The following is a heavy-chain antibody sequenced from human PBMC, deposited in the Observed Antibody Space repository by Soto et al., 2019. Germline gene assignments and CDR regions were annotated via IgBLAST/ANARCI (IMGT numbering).Heavy chain of an antibody. CDR3: ATERGLIVGATAAFQH. CDR2: INPNSGGT. J-gene: IGHJ1*01. CDR1: GYTFSGYY. D-gene: IGHD1-26*01. V-gene: IGHV1-2*02. Sequence: GASVKVSCKASGYTFSGYYMHWVRQAPGQGLEWMGWINPNSGGTNYAQKFQGRVTMTRDTSISTAYMELRRLRSDDTAVYYCATERGLIVGATAAFQHWGQGTLVTVSS.